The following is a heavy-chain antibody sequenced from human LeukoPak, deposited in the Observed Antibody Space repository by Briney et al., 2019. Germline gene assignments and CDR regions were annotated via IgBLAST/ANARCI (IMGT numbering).Heavy chain of an antibody. Sequence: GGSLRLSCAASGFTFSNAWMSWVRQAPGKGLEWVGRIKSKTDGGATDYAAPVKGRFTISRDDSKNTLYLQMNSLKTEDTAVYYCTTDKYGEIFDYWGQGTLVTVSS. J-gene: IGHJ4*02. D-gene: IGHD4-17*01. CDR1: GFTFSNAW. CDR2: IKSKTDGGAT. CDR3: TTDKYGEIFDY. V-gene: IGHV3-15*01.